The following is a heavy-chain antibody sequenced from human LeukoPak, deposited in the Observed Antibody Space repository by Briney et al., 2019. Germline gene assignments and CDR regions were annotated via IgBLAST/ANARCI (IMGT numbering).Heavy chain of an antibody. CDR2: IYYSGST. CDR3: ARADIVVVPAAIDWFDP. D-gene: IGHD2-2*02. V-gene: IGHV4-59*01. CDR1: GGSISSYY. Sequence: SETLSLTCTVSGGSISSYYWSWIRQPPGKGLEWIGYIYYSGSTNYNPSLKNRVTISVDTSKNQFSLKLSSVTAADTAVYYCARADIVVVPAAIDWFDPWGQGTLVTVSS. J-gene: IGHJ5*02.